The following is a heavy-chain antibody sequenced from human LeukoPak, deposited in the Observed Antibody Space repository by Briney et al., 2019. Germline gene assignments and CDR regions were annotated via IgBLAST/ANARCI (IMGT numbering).Heavy chain of an antibody. CDR1: VYTFTCYY. CDR3: AMGTGRFGKPFDY. D-gene: IGHD3-10*01. CDR2: INPNSGGT. J-gene: IGHJ4*02. V-gene: IGHV1-2*02. Sequence: ASVTVSFEASVYTFTCYYMHWVRQAPGQGLEWMGWINPNSGGTNYAQKFQGRVTMTRDTSISTAYMELSRLRSDDTAVYYCAMGTGRFGKPFDYWGQGTLVTVSS.